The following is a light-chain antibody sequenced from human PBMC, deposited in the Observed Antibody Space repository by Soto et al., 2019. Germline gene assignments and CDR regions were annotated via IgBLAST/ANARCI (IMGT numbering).Light chain of an antibody. CDR3: SSYTSSFFYV. V-gene: IGLV2-14*01. CDR1: SSDVGGYNY. J-gene: IGLJ1*01. CDR2: EVS. Sequence: QSALTQPASVSGSPGQSITISCTGTSSDVGGYNYVSWYQQHPGKAPKLMIYEVSNRPSGVSNRFSGSKSGNTASLTISGLQAEDEVDYYCSSYTSSFFYVFGTGTKLTVL.